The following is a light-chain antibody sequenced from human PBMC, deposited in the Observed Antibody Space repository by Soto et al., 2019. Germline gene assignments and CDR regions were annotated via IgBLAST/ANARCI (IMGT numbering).Light chain of an antibody. V-gene: IGKV4-1*01. CDR3: QQYYSTPLFT. Sequence: DIVMTQSPDSLAVSLGERATINCKSSQSVLYSSNNKNYLAWYQQKPGQPPKLLIYWASTRESGVPDRFSGSGSGTDFTLTISSLQAEDVAVYYCQQYYSTPLFTFGPATKVDI. CDR2: WAS. CDR1: QSVLYSSNNKNY. J-gene: IGKJ3*01.